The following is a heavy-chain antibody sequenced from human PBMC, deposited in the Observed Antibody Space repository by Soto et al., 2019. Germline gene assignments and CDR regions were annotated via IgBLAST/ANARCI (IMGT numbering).Heavy chain of an antibody. D-gene: IGHD5-12*01. CDR2: IPSRGRT. CDR1: GASVAGGSYY. CDR3: ARDTYSGYDFGL. Sequence: QVQLRESGPGLVKPSQTLSLTCSVSGASVAGGSYYWSWVRQPPGKGLEWIGYIPSRGRTFYNPSLTSRGTISADTSKNQLSLQLTSVTAAYKAVYYCARDTYSGYDFGLWGQGTLVTVSS. V-gene: IGHV4-30-4*01. J-gene: IGHJ5*02.